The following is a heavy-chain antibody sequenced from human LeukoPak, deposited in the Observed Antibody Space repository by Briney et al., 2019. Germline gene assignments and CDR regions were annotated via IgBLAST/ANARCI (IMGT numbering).Heavy chain of an antibody. V-gene: IGHV3-23*01. Sequence: GGSLRLSCAASGFTFSSYAMNWVRQAPGKGLEWVSGITDSGGNTYYADSVKGRFTISRDNSKNTLYLQMNSLRAEDTAVYFCAKGVYYYDRSTYYYTYYFDYWGQGTLVTVSS. CDR1: GFTFSSYA. CDR2: ITDSGGNT. D-gene: IGHD3-22*01. J-gene: IGHJ4*02. CDR3: AKGVYYYDRSTYYYTYYFDY.